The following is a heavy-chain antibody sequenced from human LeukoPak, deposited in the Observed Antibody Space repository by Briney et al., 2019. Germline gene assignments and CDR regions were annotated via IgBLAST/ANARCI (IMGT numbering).Heavy chain of an antibody. J-gene: IGHJ3*02. CDR3: TGFTTYYYDSSGYYASWNAFDI. V-gene: IGHV3-30*02. D-gene: IGHD3-22*01. Sequence: GGSLRLSCAASGFTFSTYGMHWVRQAPGKGLEWVTFIQYDGSNKYDADSVKGRFTISRDNSKNTAYLQMNSLKTEDTAVYYCTGFTTYYYDSSGYYASWNAFDIWGQGTMVTVSS. CDR1: GFTFSTYG. CDR2: IQYDGSNK.